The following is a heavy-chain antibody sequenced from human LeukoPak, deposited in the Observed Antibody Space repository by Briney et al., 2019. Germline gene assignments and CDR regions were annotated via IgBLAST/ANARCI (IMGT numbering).Heavy chain of an antibody. V-gene: IGHV3-30*02. J-gene: IGHJ3*02. CDR1: GFIFSSYG. Sequence: GGSLRLSCAASGFIFSSYGMHWVRQAPDKGLEWVAFIRYDGSRKYYADSVKGRFTISRDNSKNTLYLQMNSLRDEDTAMYYCAKVSLNMVNDAFDIWGQGTMVSVSS. CDR2: IRYDGSRK. CDR3: AKVSLNMVNDAFDI. D-gene: IGHD4/OR15-4a*01.